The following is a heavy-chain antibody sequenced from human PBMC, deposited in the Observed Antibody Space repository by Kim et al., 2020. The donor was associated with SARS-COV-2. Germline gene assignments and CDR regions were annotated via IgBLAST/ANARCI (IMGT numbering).Heavy chain of an antibody. Sequence: ADSVKGRFTISVANAKNALYLQRNSLRVEDTAVYYCARDVYGSWSTFDYWGQGTLVTVSS. D-gene: IGHD3-10*01. CDR3: ARDVYGSWSTFDY. V-gene: IGHV3-11*05. J-gene: IGHJ4*02.